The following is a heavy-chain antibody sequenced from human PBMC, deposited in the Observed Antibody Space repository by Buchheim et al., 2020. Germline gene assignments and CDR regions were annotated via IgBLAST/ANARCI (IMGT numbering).Heavy chain of an antibody. J-gene: IGHJ4*02. Sequence: EVQLVESGGGLVKPGRSLRLSCTASGFTFGDYAMSWFRQAPGKGLEWVGFIRSKAYGGTTEYAASVKGRFTISRDDSKRIAYLQMNSLKTEDTAVYYCTRDQAQAYSGSYPWDWGQGTL. V-gene: IGHV3-49*05. D-gene: IGHD1-26*01. CDR3: TRDQAQAYSGSYPWD. CDR1: GFTFGDYA. CDR2: IRSKAYGGTT.